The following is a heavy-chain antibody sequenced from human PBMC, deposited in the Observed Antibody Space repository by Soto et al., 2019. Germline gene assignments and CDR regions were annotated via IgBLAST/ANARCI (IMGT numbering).Heavy chain of an antibody. CDR3: ARAECSSPDCLTAYYSYRLDV. J-gene: IGHJ6*02. CDR2: INTAGSTK. CDR1: GFTFSNFE. V-gene: IGHV3-48*03. Sequence: EVQLVESGGNLVQPGGSLRLSCAASGFTFSNFEMHWVRQAPGKGLEWVSYINTAGSTKYYAESVKGRFTISRDNARNSLFLPMTSLRAEDTAVYYCARAECSSPDCLTAYYSYRLDVWGQGSTVSVSS. D-gene: IGHD3-9*01.